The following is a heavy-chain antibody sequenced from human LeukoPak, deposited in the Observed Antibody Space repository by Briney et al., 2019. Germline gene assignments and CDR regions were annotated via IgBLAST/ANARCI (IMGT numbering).Heavy chain of an antibody. CDR3: ARDPSSRGGFDY. J-gene: IGHJ4*02. CDR1: GFTFSSYA. D-gene: IGHD6-13*01. CDR2: ITGGSGTI. Sequence: GGSLRLSCAASGFTFSSYAMSWVRQAPGRGLEWVSYITGGSGTIYYADSVKGRFTISRDNAKNSLYMQMNSLRGEDTAVYYCARDPSSRGGFDYWGQGTLVTVSS. V-gene: IGHV3-48*01.